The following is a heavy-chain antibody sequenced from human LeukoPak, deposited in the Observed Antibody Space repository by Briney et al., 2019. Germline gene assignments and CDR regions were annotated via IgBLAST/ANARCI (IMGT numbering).Heavy chain of an antibody. CDR1: GFSFTMSA. CDR3: ARGSGGAAFDP. Sequence: PGGSLRLSCTASGFSFTMSAMSWVRQAPGKGLEWVSVIGDSGAETYYTDSVKGRFTISRDNSKNTLYLQMNSLRAEDTAVYHCARGSGGAAFDPWGQGTLVTVSS. CDR2: IGDSGAET. V-gene: IGHV3-23*01. D-gene: IGHD2-15*01. J-gene: IGHJ5*02.